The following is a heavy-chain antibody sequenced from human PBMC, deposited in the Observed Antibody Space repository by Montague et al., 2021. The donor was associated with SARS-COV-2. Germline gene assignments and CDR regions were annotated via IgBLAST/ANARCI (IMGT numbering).Heavy chain of an antibody. CDR2: INWNGGST. Sequence: SLRLSCAASGFTFDDYGMSWVRQAPGKGLEWVSGINWNGGSTGYADSVKGRFTISRDNAKNSLYLQMNSLSAEDTALYYCARDVEGFGELQIDYWGQGTLVTVSS. CDR3: ARDVEGFGELQIDY. D-gene: IGHD3-10*01. CDR1: GFTFDDYG. J-gene: IGHJ4*02. V-gene: IGHV3-20*04.